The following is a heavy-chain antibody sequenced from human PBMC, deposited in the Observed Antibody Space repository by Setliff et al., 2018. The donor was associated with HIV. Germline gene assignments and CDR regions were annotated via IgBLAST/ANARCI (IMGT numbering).Heavy chain of an antibody. CDR3: ARGVAAAGTDY. CDR1: GFTFSSYA. V-gene: IGHV3-30*04. J-gene: IGHJ4*02. CDR2: IWYSGSND. Sequence: PGGSLRLSCSASGFTFSSYAMHWVRQAPGKGLEFVSVIWYSGSNDYYADSVKGRFTISRDNAKSSLYLQMNSLRAEDTAVYYCARGVAAAGTDYWGQGTLVTVSS. D-gene: IGHD6-13*01.